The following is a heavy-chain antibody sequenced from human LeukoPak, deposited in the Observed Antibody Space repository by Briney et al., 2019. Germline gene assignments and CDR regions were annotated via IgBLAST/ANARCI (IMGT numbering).Heavy chain of an antibody. D-gene: IGHD3-22*01. J-gene: IGHJ4*02. CDR3: ARARYYDSSGYIGY. CDR2: ISSSGSII. CDR1: GFTFSDYY. Sequence: GGSLRLSCAASGFTFSDYYMSWIRQAPGKGLEWVSYISSSGSIIYYADSVRGRFTISRDNAKNSLYLQMNSLRAEDTAVYYCARARYYDSSGYIGYWGQGTLVTVSS. V-gene: IGHV3-11*01.